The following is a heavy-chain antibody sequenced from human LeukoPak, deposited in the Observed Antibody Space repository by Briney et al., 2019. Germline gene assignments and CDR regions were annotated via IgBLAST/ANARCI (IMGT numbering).Heavy chain of an antibody. D-gene: IGHD3-10*01. J-gene: IGHJ4*02. CDR2: ISGSGGST. V-gene: IGHV3-23*01. CDR1: GFTFSSYA. Sequence: GGSLRLSCAASGFTFSSYAMSWVRQAPGKGLEWVSAISGSGGSTYYADSVKGRFTISRDNSKNTLYLQMNSLRAEDTAVYYCAKDSEYYYGSGSYSPRQIDFWGQGTLVTVSS. CDR3: AKDSEYYYGSGSYSPRQIDF.